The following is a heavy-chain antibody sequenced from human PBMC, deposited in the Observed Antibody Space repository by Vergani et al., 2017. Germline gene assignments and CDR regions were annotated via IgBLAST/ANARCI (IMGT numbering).Heavy chain of an antibody. D-gene: IGHD1-14*01. CDR3: ARDLRFLYNRFDP. CDR1: GFTFNQYG. J-gene: IGHJ5*02. CDR2: TWYDGNNK. Sequence: QVQLVESGGGVVQPGWSLRLSCAASGFTFNQYGMHWVRQAPGKGLEWVAVTWYDGNNKQYADSVKGRFTISRDNSKSTMYLQMNSLRDEDTGVYYCARDLRFLYNRFDPWGQGTLVTVSS. V-gene: IGHV3-33*01.